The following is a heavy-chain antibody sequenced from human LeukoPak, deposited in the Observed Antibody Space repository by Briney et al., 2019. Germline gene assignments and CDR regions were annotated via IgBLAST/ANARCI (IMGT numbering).Heavy chain of an antibody. CDR1: GVTFNSYA. V-gene: IGHV3-23*01. CDR2: ISGSGGST. CDR3: AKRLIESSGSRGQFDY. D-gene: IGHD2/OR15-2a*01. Sequence: GGSLSLSCAASGVTFNSYAMTWVRQAPGKGLEWVSDISGSGGSTFYADSVKGRFTISRDNSNNTLYLQMNGLRAADTAVYYCAKRLIESSGSRGQFDYWGQGSLVTVSS. J-gene: IGHJ4*02.